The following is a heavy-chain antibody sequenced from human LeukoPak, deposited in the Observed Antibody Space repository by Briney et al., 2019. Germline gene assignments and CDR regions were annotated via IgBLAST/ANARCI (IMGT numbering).Heavy chain of an antibody. CDR3: ARDNSWFGELLSGGSLWGTNWFDP. J-gene: IGHJ5*02. V-gene: IGHV1-2*02. Sequence: ASVTVSFKASGYTFTVYYMHWVRQAPGQGLEWMGWINPNSGGTNYAQKFQGRVTMTRDTSISTAYMELSRLRSEDTAVYYCARDNSWFGELLSGGSLWGTNWFDPWGQGTLVTVSS. D-gene: IGHD3-10*01. CDR2: INPNSGGT. CDR1: GYTFTVYY.